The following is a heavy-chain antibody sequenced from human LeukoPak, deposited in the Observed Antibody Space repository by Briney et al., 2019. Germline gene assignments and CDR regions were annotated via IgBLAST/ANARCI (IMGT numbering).Heavy chain of an antibody. CDR2: INNDGTYT. CDR1: GFTSSSYW. D-gene: IGHD3-22*01. J-gene: IGHJ5*02. V-gene: IGHV3-74*01. CDR3: ARDLGQYYDTSDNWFDP. Sequence: GGSLRLSCAVSGFTSSSYWMHWVRQAPGKGLVWVSRINNDGTYTVYADSVKGRFTISRDNAKNTLYLQMNSLRAEDTAVYYCARDLGQYYDTSDNWFDPWGQGTLVTVSS.